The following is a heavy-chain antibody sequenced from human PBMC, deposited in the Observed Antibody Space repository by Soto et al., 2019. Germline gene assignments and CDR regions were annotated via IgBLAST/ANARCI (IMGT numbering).Heavy chain of an antibody. CDR2: INPSGGST. CDR1: GGYYRSYT. D-gene: IGHD6-13*01. CDR3: ARGSEYSSSWYGTPTYFDY. V-gene: IGHV1-46*01. Sequence: GASVKVSCKASGGYYRSYTITWVRQAPGQGLEWMGIINPSGGSTSYAQKFQGRVTMTRDTSTSTVYMELSSLRSEDTAVYYCARGSEYSSSWYGTPTYFDYWGQGTLVTVSS. J-gene: IGHJ4*02.